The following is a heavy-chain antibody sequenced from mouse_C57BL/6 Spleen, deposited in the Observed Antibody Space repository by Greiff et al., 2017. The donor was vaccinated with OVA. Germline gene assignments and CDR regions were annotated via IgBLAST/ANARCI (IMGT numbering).Heavy chain of an antibody. V-gene: IGHV1-64*01. CDR1: GYTFTSYW. Sequence: QVQLQQSGAELVKPGASVKLSCKASGYTFTSYWMHWVKQRPGQGLEWIGMIHPNSGSTNYNEKFKSKATLTVDKSSSTAYMQLSSLTSEDSAVDYCARGNGYDRFDYWGKGTTLTVSS. D-gene: IGHD2-2*01. CDR3: ARGNGYDRFDY. J-gene: IGHJ2*01. CDR2: IHPNSGST.